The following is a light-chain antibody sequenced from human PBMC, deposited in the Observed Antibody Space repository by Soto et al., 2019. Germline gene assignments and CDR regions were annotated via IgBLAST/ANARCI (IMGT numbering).Light chain of an antibody. CDR1: QSISSSF. V-gene: IGKV3-20*01. CDR3: QQYGSSPPLT. J-gene: IGKJ4*01. CDR2: GAS. Sequence: EFVLTQSPGKLSLSPGERATLSCSASQSISSSFLAWYQQKPGQAPRLLIYGASSRGTGIPERFSGSGSGTDFTLNISRLEPEDFAVYYCQQYGSSPPLTFGGGTKVEIK.